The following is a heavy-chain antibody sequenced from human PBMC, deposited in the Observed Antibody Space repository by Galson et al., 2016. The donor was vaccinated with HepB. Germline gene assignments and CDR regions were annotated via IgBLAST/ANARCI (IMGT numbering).Heavy chain of an antibody. CDR1: GFTFGRYA. Sequence: SLRLSCAASGFTFGRYAMSWVRQAPGKGLEWVSAISGDGGGTYYAGSVQGRFTSSRDRSTNTMYLQMNSLRTDDTAVYYCARFTQEWLDRVYYFDYWGQGTLVTVSS. D-gene: IGHD6-19*01. CDR3: ARFTQEWLDRVYYFDY. J-gene: IGHJ4*02. CDR2: ISGDGGGT. V-gene: IGHV3-23*01.